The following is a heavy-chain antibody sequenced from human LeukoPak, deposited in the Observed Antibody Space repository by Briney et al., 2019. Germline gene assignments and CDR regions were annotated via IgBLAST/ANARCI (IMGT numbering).Heavy chain of an antibody. V-gene: IGHV3-33*08. J-gene: IGHJ4*02. CDR3: ARDPLYYYDSSGFDY. D-gene: IGHD3-22*01. CDR1: GFTFSSYA. CDR2: IWYDGSNK. Sequence: PGGSLRLSCAASGFTFSSYAMHWVRQAPGKGLEWVAVIWYDGSNKYYADSVKGRFTISRDNSKNTLYLQMNSLRAEDTAVYYCARDPLYYYDSSGFDYWGQGTLVTVSS.